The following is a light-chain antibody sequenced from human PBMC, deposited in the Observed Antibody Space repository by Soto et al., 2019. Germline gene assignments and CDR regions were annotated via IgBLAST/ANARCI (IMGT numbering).Light chain of an antibody. V-gene: IGKV3D-15*01. J-gene: IGKJ5*01. CDR1: QSVSSN. Sequence: EIVMTQSPATLSVSPGERATLSCRASQSVSSNLAWYQQKPGQAPRLLIYGASTRATGIPARFSGSGSGTEFTLKISSLQSEDFAVYYFQQYNNWPPITFGQGTRLEIK. CDR3: QQYNNWPPIT. CDR2: GAS.